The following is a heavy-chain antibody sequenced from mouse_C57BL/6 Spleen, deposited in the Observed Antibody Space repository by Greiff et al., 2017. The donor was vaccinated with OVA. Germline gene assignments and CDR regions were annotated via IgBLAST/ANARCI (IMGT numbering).Heavy chain of an antibody. CDR1: GYTFTSYT. J-gene: IGHJ2*01. CDR2: INPSSGYT. D-gene: IGHD1-1*02. V-gene: IGHV1-4*01. Sequence: QVQLQQSGAELARPGASVKMSCKASGYTFTSYTMHWVKQRPGQGLEWIGYINPSSGYTKYNQKFKDKATLTADKSSSTDYMQLSSLTSEDSAVYYCERGGNYFDYWGQGTTLTVSS. CDR3: ERGGNYFDY.